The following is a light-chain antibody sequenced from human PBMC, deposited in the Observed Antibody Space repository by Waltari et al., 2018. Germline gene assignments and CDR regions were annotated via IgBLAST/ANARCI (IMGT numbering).Light chain of an antibody. CDR1: NPNVGLNY. CDR2: RNN. Sequence: QSVLTQPPSVSGAPGQRVTIPCSGSNPNVGLNYVSCFQHVPGAAPRLLIYRNNQRPSGVPDRFSGSKSGSSASLAISGLRSEDDADYYCAAWDVSLRGIFGTGTRVTVL. V-gene: IGLV1-47*01. J-gene: IGLJ1*01. CDR3: AAWDVSLRGI.